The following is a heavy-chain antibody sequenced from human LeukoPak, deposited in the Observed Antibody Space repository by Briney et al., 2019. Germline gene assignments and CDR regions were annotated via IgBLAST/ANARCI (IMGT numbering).Heavy chain of an antibody. CDR1: GFTFSSYG. CDR3: ARDRYSYGFALDC. V-gene: IGHV3-30*03. J-gene: IGHJ4*02. D-gene: IGHD5-18*01. Sequence: PGGSLRLSCAASGFTFSSYGMHWVRQAPGKGLEWVAVISYDGSNKYYADSVKGRFTISRDNSKNTLYLQMNSLRAEDSAVYYCARDRYSYGFALDCWGQGTLVTVSS. CDR2: ISYDGSNK.